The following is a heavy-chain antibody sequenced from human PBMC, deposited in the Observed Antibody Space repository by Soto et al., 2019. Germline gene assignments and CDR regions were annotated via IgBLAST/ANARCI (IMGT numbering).Heavy chain of an antibody. D-gene: IGHD3-10*01. J-gene: IGHJ4*02. CDR2: IWSDGSYD. Sequence: QVQLVESGGGVVQPGRSLRLSCATSGFIFSNYAMHWVRQAPGQGLEWVALIWSDGSYDNYAESVKGRFTISRDNSKNTLYVQMNSLRVEDTAVYFCARGTGLGSFLIDYWGQATLVTVSS. V-gene: IGHV3-33*01. CDR1: GFIFSNYA. CDR3: ARGTGLGSFLIDY.